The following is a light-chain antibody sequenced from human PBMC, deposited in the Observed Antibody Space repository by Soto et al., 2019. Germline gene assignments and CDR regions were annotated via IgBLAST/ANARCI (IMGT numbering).Light chain of an antibody. CDR1: SSNIGAGYD. J-gene: IGLJ3*02. CDR2: GNS. V-gene: IGLV1-40*01. Sequence: QSVLTQPPSVSGAPGQRVTICCTGSSSNIGAGYDVHWYQQLPGTAPKLLIYGNSNRPSGVPDRFSGSKSGTSASLAITGLQAEDEADYYCQSYDSSLSGWVFGGGTKLTVL. CDR3: QSYDSSLSGWV.